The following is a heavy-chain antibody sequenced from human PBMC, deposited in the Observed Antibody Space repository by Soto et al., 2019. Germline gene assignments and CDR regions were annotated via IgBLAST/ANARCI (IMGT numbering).Heavy chain of an antibody. J-gene: IGHJ4*02. V-gene: IGHV3-23*01. CDR3: AKCRHRAAAGTYYDY. Sequence: GGSLRLSCAASGFTFSSYAMSWVRQAPGKGLEWVSAISGSGGRTYYADSVKGRFTISRDNSKNTLYLQMNSLRAEDTAVYYCAKCRHRAAAGTYYDYWGQGTLVTVSS. D-gene: IGHD6-13*01. CDR2: ISGSGGRT. CDR1: GFTFSSYA.